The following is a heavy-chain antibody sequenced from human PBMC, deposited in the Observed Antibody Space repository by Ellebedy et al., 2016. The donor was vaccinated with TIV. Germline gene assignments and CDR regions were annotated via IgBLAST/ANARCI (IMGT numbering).Heavy chain of an antibody. CDR3: ARGKDAFDL. CDR2: MYGGGST. J-gene: IGHJ3*01. Sequence: GGSLRLSXVASGFTVTNNYMRWVRQAPGKGLEWVSTMYGGGSTSYADSVKGRFTISRDNAKNMLYLQMNSLRAEDTAVYYCARGKDAFDLWGRGTMVTVSS. V-gene: IGHV3-53*01. CDR1: GFTVTNNY.